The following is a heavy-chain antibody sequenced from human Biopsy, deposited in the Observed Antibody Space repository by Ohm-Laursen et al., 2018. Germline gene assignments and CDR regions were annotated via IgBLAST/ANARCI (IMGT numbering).Heavy chain of an antibody. CDR1: GGSISSSTTYY. J-gene: IGHJ5*02. CDR3: ARHPTGFWFDP. V-gene: IGHV4-39*01. Sequence: SETLSLTCSVSGGSISSSTTYYWAWLRQPPGKGLEWIGSIYNTETTFYNPSLKSRVTISVDTSTNQFPRKVSSVTAADTALYFCARHPTGFWFDPWGHGTLVTVSS. CDR2: IYNTETT.